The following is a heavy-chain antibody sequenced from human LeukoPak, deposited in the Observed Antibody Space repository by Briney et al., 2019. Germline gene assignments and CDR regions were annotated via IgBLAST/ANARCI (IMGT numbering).Heavy chain of an antibody. CDR2: INPNSGGT. CDR3: ARVVRFHYYMDV. V-gene: IGHV1-2*02. Sequence: GASVKVSCKASGYTFTGYDMHWVRQGPGQGLEWMGWINPNSGGTNYAQKFQGRVTMTRDTSISTAYMELSRLRSDDTAVYYCARVVRFHYYMDVWGKGTAVTVSS. J-gene: IGHJ6*03. CDR1: GYTFTGYD. D-gene: IGHD3-3*01.